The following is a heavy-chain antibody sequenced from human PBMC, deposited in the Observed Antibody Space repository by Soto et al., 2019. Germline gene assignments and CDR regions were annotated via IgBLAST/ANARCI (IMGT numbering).Heavy chain of an antibody. CDR2: IIPIFGTA. J-gene: IGHJ6*02. D-gene: IGHD5-12*01. Sequence: SVKVSCKASGGTFSSYAISWVRQAPGQGLEWMGGIIPIFGTANYAQKFQGRVTITADESTSTAYMELSSLRSEDTAVYYCAREGVEMATIMYYYGMDVWSQGTTVTVSS. V-gene: IGHV1-69*13. CDR3: AREGVEMATIMYYYGMDV. CDR1: GGTFSSYA.